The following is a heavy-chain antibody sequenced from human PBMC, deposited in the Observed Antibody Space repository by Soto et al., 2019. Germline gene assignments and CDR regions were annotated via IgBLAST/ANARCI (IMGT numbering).Heavy chain of an antibody. CDR3: ATVEVRDSGSYYRLGY. CDR2: FDPEDGET. V-gene: IGHV1-24*01. CDR1: GYTLTELS. J-gene: IGHJ4*02. D-gene: IGHD1-26*01. Sequence: ASVKVSCKVSGYTLTELSMHWVRQAPGKGLEWMGGFDPEDGETIYAQKFQGRVTMTEDTSTDTAYMELSSLRSEDTAVYYCATVEVRDSGSYYRLGYWGQGTLVTVSS.